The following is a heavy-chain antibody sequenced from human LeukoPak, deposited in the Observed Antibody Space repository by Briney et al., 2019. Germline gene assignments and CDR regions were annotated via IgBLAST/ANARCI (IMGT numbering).Heavy chain of an antibody. CDR1: GFTFSSYA. J-gene: IGHJ4*02. V-gene: IGHV3-30-3*01. CDR3: ARVQSTFYYFDY. CDR2: ISYDGSNK. D-gene: IGHD3-16*01. Sequence: GRSLRLSCAASGFTFSSYAMHWVRQAPGKGLEWVAVISYDGSNKYYADSVKGRFTISRDNSKNTLYLQMNSLRAEDTAVYYCARVQSTFYYFDYWGQGTLVTVSS.